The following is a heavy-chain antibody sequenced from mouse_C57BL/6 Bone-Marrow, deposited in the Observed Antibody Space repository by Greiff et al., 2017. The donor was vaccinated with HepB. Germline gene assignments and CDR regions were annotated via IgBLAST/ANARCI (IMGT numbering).Heavy chain of an antibody. CDR1: GFTFSSYA. CDR3: ARGLPPWCAY. V-gene: IGHV5-4*03. J-gene: IGHJ3*01. CDR2: ISDGGSYT. D-gene: IGHD5-5*01. Sequence: EVMLVESGGGLVKPGGSLKLSCAASGFTFSSYAMSWVRQTPEKRLEWVATISDGGSYTYYPDNIKGRFTISRDNAKNNLYLQMSHLKSEDTAMYYCARGLPPWCAYWGQGTLVTVSA.